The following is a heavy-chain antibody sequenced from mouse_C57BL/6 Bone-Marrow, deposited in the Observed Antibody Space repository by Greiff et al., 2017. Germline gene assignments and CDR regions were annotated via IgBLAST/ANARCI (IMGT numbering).Heavy chain of an antibody. V-gene: IGHV3-8*01. CDR2: ISYSGST. D-gene: IGHD1-1*01. CDR3: ARYGHYYGSSYPHWYFDV. J-gene: IGHJ1*03. Sequence: EVKLQESGPGLAKPSQTLSLTCSVTGYSITSDYWNWIRKFPGNKLEYMGYISYSGSTYYNPSLKSRISITRDTSKNQYYLQLNSVTTEDTATYYCARYGHYYGSSYPHWYFDVWGTGTTVTVSS. CDR1: GYSITSDY.